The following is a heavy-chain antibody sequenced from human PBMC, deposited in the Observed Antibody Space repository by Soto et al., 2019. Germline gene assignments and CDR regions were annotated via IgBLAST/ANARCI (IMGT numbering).Heavy chain of an antibody. CDR2: TYYRSKRHS. CDR3: ARTTSVFDY. V-gene: IGHV6-1*01. J-gene: IGHJ4*02. D-gene: IGHD1-1*01. Sequence: SQTLSLTCAVSGDSVSRNSAAWNWIRQSPSRGLEWLGRTYYRSKRHSEYAVSVKSRITIKPDTSKNQFSLQLNSGTPEDTAVYYCARTTSVFDYWGQGTQVTVSS. CDR1: GDSVSRNSAA.